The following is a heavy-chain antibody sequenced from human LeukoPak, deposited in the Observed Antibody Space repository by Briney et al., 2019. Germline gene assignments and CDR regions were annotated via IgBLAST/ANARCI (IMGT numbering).Heavy chain of an antibody. V-gene: IGHV4-59*01. Sequence: SETLSLTCTVSGGSISSYYWSWIRQPPGKGLEWIGYIYYSGSTNYNPSLKSLVTISVDTSKNQFSLKLSSVTAADTAVYYCAREEYGDYGGGYFDYWGQGTLVTVSS. CDR1: GGSISSYY. D-gene: IGHD4-17*01. J-gene: IGHJ4*02. CDR3: AREEYGDYGGGYFDY. CDR2: IYYSGST.